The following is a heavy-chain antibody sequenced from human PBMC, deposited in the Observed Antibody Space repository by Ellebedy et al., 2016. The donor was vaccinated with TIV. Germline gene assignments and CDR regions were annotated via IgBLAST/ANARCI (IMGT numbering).Heavy chain of an antibody. D-gene: IGHD5-12*01. CDR3: ASTPFSAGSGYHPHDY. V-gene: IGHV4-59*08. Sequence: MPSETLSLTCTVSGASINSYWNWIRQPPGRGLEYIGYVYYSGKTNYSPSLKDRVTISLDTSKNQFSLHLNSVTAADTAVYFCASTPFSAGSGYHPHDYWGQGILVTVSS. CDR1: GASINSY. CDR2: VYYSGKT. J-gene: IGHJ4*02.